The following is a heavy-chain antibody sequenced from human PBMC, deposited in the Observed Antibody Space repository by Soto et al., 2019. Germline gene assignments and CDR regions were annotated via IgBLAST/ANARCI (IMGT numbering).Heavy chain of an antibody. V-gene: IGHV4-34*01. CDR1: GGSFSGYY. Sequence: QVQLQQWGAGLLKPSETLSLTCAVYGGSFSGYYWSWIRQPPGKGLEWIGEINHSGSTNYNPSLKSRVTISVDTSKNQFFLKLSSVTAADTAVYYCARGYDRKFGDYEDFSFDYWGQGTLVTVSS. CDR2: INHSGST. J-gene: IGHJ4*02. D-gene: IGHD4-17*01. CDR3: ARGYDRKFGDYEDFSFDY.